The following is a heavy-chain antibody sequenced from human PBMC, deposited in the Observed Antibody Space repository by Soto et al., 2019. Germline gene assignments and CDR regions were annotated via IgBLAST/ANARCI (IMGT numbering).Heavy chain of an antibody. D-gene: IGHD1-7*01. CDR2: ITGSGDST. J-gene: IGHJ4*02. CDR3: VKLRLELLYLDS. V-gene: IGHV3-23*01. CDR1: GFTFSRYG. Sequence: EVQLSESGGGLVQPGGSLRLSCAASGFTFSRYGMSWVLQAPGKGLEWVSAITGSGDSTYYADSVKGRFTISRDSSNNTVYLQMNSLRADDTAVYYCVKLRLELLYLDSWGLGALVIISS.